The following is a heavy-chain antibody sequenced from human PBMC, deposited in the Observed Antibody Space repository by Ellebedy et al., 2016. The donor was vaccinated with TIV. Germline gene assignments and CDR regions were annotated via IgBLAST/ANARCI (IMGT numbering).Heavy chain of an antibody. CDR3: ARSITLVRGVSGLGWFDP. CDR2: ITGSSSYM. Sequence: PGGSLRLSCAASGFTFSNYSMNWVRQAPGKGLEWVSSITGSSSYMFYADSVKGRFTISRDNAKNSLYLQMNSLRAEDTAVYYCARSITLVRGVSGLGWFDPWGQGTPVTVSS. D-gene: IGHD3-10*01. J-gene: IGHJ5*02. CDR1: GFTFSNYS. V-gene: IGHV3-21*01.